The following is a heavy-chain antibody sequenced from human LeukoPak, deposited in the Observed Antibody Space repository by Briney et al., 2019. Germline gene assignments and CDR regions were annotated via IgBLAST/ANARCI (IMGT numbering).Heavy chain of an antibody. J-gene: IGHJ4*02. Sequence: GGSLRLSCVASGFTFTSYGMSWVRQAPGKRLEWVSGISGSGDATYYADSVKGRFTISRDASKNTVDLQMNSLRVEDTAVYYCVQGYYLDNWGQGALVTVSS. CDR3: VQGYYLDN. CDR1: GFTFTSYG. CDR2: ISGSGDAT. V-gene: IGHV3-23*01.